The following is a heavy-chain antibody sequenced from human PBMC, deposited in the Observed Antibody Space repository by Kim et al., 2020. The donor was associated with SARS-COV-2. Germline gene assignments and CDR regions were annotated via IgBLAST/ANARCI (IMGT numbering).Heavy chain of an antibody. Sequence: SETLSLTCAVYGGSFSGYYWSWIRQPPGKWLEWIGEINHSGSTNYNPSLKSRVTISVDTSKNQFSLKLSSVTAADTAVYYCARGQRGGSSRGMGPWFDPWGQGTLVTVSS. J-gene: IGHJ5*02. CDR3: ARGQRGGSSRGMGPWFDP. CDR1: GGSFSGYY. V-gene: IGHV4-34*01. D-gene: IGHD6-13*01. CDR2: INHSGST.